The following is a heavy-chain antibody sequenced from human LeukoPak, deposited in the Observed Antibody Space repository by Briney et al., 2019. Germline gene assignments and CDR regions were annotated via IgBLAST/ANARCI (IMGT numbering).Heavy chain of an antibody. CDR2: INPNSGGT. Sequence: ASVKVSCKASGYTFTGYYMHWVRQAPGQGLEWMGRINPNSGGTNYAQKFQGRVTMTRDTSIGTAYMELSRLRSDDTAVYYCAREKGSSSTSCFDYWGQGTLVTVSS. J-gene: IGHJ4*02. CDR3: AREKGSSSTSCFDY. V-gene: IGHV1-2*06. CDR1: GYTFTGYY. D-gene: IGHD2-2*01.